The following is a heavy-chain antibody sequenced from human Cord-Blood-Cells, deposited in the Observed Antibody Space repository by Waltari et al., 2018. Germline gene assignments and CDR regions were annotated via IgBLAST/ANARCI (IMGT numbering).Heavy chain of an antibody. V-gene: IGHV4-34*01. CDR1: GGSFTRYY. J-gene: IGHJ4*02. CDR3: ARGPGFDY. Sequence: QVQLQQWGAGLLNLSETLSLTCAFYGGSFTRYYWSWTRQPPGKGLEWSGELNHSGSTNYNPSLKSRVTISVDTSKTQFSLKLSSVTAAYTAVYYCARGPGFDYWGQGTLVTVSS. CDR2: LNHSGST. D-gene: IGHD7-27*01.